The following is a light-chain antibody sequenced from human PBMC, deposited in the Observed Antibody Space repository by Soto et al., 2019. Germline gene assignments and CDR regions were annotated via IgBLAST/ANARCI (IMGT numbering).Light chain of an antibody. J-gene: IGKJ4*01. CDR3: QQSYSFPRT. V-gene: IGKV1-39*01. Sequence: QMTQSPSFLSASVGDRVSLTWRASQSISSYVNWYKQKTGRAPKXLIYATSVLQGGVPSRFSGSQSGTEVTLTISSLQPEDFATYYCQQSYSFPRTFGGGTKVDIK. CDR2: ATS. CDR1: QSISSY.